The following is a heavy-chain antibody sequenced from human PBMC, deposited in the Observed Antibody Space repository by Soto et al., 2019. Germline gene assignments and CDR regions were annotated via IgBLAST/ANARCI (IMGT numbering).Heavy chain of an antibody. CDR1: GYRFTSYW. Sequence: GESLKISCKGSGYRFTSYWISWVRQMPGKGLEWMGRIDPSDSYTNYSPSFQGHVTISADKSISTAYLQWSTLKASDTAMYYCARRTYDSSGYPSGIDDWGQGTLVSVSS. CDR3: ARRTYDSSGYPSGIDD. D-gene: IGHD3-22*01. J-gene: IGHJ4*02. V-gene: IGHV5-10-1*01. CDR2: IDPSDSYT.